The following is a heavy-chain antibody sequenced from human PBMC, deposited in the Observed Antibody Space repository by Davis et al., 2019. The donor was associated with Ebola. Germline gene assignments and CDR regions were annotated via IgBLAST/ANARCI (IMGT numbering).Heavy chain of an antibody. CDR3: ARDPALGYCSSTSCSLY. J-gene: IGHJ4*02. Sequence: PGGSLRLSCAASGFTFSSYSMNWVRQAPGKGLEWVSSISSSSSYIYYADSVKGRFTISRDNAKNSLYLQMNSLRAEDTAVYYCARDPALGYCSSTSCSLYWGQGTLVTVSS. V-gene: IGHV3-21*01. D-gene: IGHD2-2*03. CDR1: GFTFSSYS. CDR2: ISSSSSYI.